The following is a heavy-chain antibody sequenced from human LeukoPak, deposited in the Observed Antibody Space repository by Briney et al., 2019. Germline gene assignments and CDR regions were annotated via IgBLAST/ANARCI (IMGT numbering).Heavy chain of an antibody. CDR2: ISWDSSNA. Sequence: GRSLRLSCVGSGFSLDDYAMHWVRQVPGKGLEWVSSISWDSSNAAYADSVKGRFTISRDNAKNSLYLQMNSLRPEDTAFYYCIKDMGFDLLKDAFHIWGQGTLVTVP. V-gene: IGHV3-9*01. D-gene: IGHD3-9*01. J-gene: IGHJ3*02. CDR3: IKDMGFDLLKDAFHI. CDR1: GFSLDDYA.